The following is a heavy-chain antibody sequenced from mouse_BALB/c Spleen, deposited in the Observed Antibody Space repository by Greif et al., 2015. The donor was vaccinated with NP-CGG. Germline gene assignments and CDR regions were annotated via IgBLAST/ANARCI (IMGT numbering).Heavy chain of an antibody. CDR1: GYTFTNCW. Sequence: VHLVESGAELARPGTSVKISCKASGYTFTNCWLGWVKQRPGHGLEWIGDIYPGGGYTNYNEKFKGKATLTADTSSSPAYMQLSSLTSEDSAVYFCAREVPSMDYWGQGTSVTVSS. CDR2: IYPGGGYT. CDR3: AREVPSMDY. V-gene: IGHV1-63*02. J-gene: IGHJ4*01. D-gene: IGHD2-14*01.